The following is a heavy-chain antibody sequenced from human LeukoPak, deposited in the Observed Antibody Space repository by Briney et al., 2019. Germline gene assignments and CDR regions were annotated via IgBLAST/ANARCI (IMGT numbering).Heavy chain of an antibody. CDR2: ISGSGGST. J-gene: IGHJ4*02. D-gene: IGHD4-17*01. CDR1: GFTLSSYA. Sequence: GGSLRLSCAASGFTLSSYAMSWVRQAPGKGLEWVSAISGSGGSTYYADSVKGRFTISRDNSKNTLYLQMNSLRAEDTAVYYCAKPCLKGDYACGYWGQGTLVTVSS. CDR3: AKPCLKGDYACGY. V-gene: IGHV3-23*01.